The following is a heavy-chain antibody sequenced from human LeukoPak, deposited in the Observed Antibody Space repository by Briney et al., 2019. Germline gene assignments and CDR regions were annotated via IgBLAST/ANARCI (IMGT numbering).Heavy chain of an antibody. CDR3: ARDRMISGWYNWFDP. CDR2: IKQDGSEK. CDR1: GFTFSSYW. J-gene: IGHJ5*02. V-gene: IGHV3-7*03. D-gene: IGHD6-19*01. Sequence: GGSLRLSCAASGFTFSSYWVSWVRQAPGKGLEWVANIKQDGSEKYYVDSVKGRFTISRDNAKNSLYLQMNSLRAEDTAVYYCARDRMISGWYNWFDPWGQGTLVTVSS.